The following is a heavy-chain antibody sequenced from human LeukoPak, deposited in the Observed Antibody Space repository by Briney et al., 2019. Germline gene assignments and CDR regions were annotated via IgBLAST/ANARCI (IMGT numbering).Heavy chain of an antibody. J-gene: IGHJ4*02. Sequence: APVKVSCKASGYTFTGYYMHWVRQAPGQGLEWMGWINLGNDNRKYSQDFKGRVTITRDTSASTVYMGLSGLRSEDMAVYYCAREGYTSGWRFDYWGQGTLLTVSS. CDR3: AREGYTSGWRFDY. CDR1: GYTFTGYY. V-gene: IGHV1-3*03. CDR2: INLGNDNR. D-gene: IGHD6-19*01.